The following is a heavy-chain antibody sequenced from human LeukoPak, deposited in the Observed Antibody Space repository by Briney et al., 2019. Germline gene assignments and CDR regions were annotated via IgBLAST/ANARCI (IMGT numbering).Heavy chain of an antibody. J-gene: IGHJ4*02. Sequence: SETLSLTCTVSGGSISSGGYYWSWIRQHPGKGLEWIGYIYYSGSTNYNPSLKSRVTISVDTSKNQFSLKLSSVTAADTAVYYCASHPADSTPFDYWGQGTLVTVSS. V-gene: IGHV4-61*08. CDR2: IYYSGST. D-gene: IGHD2-21*02. CDR3: ASHPADSTPFDY. CDR1: GGSISSGGYY.